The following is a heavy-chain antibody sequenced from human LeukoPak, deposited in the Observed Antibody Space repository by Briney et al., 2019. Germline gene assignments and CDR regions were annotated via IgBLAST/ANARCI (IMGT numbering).Heavy chain of an antibody. CDR1: GFTFSSYA. CDR3: VSFYEAY. J-gene: IGHJ4*02. V-gene: IGHV3-30-3*01. CDR2: ISYDGSNK. D-gene: IGHD2/OR15-2a*01. Sequence: PGGSLRLSCAASGFTFSSYAMHWVRQAPGKGLEWVAVISYDGSNKYYADSVKGRFTISKDNAKNTVYLQMNNLRAEDTAVYYCVSFYEAYWGRGTLVTVS.